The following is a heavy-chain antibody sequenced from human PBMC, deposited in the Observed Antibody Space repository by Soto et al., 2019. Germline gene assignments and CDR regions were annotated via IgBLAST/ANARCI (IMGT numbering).Heavy chain of an antibody. V-gene: IGHV1-69*06. CDR2: VIPSVGTA. D-gene: IGHD3-16*01. CDR3: AREKGSPMIYWYFDL. Sequence: QEQLVQSGAEVKKPGSSVKVSCKAAGGTFSDFAITWVRQAPGQGLEWMGGVIPSVGTANYAQKFQGRVTFTANKSTRTAYMELSSLRSEDTAVYYCAREKGSPMIYWYFDLWGRGTLVTVSS. CDR1: GGTFSDFA. J-gene: IGHJ2*01.